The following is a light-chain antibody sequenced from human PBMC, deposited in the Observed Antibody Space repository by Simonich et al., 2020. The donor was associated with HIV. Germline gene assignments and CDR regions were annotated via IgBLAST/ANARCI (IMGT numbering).Light chain of an antibody. Sequence: EIVLTQSPGTLSLSPGERATLSCRASQSVSSSYLAWYQQKPGLAPRLLIYEASSTATGIPDRFSGSGSGTDFTLTISRLEPEDFAVYYCQQYGSSPPYTFGQGTKLEIK. CDR1: QSVSSSY. CDR2: EAS. V-gene: IGKV3D-20*01. J-gene: IGKJ2*01. CDR3: QQYGSSPPYT.